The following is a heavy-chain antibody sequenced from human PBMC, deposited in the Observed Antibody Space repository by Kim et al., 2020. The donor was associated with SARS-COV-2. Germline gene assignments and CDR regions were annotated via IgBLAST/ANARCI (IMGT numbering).Heavy chain of an antibody. Sequence: AEPVKGRFTISRNNSKNTLYLQMNGLRAEDTAVYYCARDTRNIGIEYWGQGTLVTVSS. D-gene: IGHD5-12*01. J-gene: IGHJ4*02. CDR3: ARDTRNIGIEY. V-gene: IGHV3-30*07.